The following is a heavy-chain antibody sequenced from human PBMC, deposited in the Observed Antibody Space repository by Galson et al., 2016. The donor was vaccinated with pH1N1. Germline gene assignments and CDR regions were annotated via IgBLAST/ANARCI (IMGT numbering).Heavy chain of an antibody. D-gene: IGHD3-3*01. CDR2: ISSSYGNI. CDR3: AKLGNGFYEFDH. CDR1: GFTFSSYA. V-gene: IGHV3-23*01. J-gene: IGHJ4*02. Sequence: SLRLSCAASGFTFSSYAMTWVRQAPGKGLQWVSTISSSYGNIFYADSVRGRFTISRDNSKNTLYLQLNNLRAEDTALYYCAKLGNGFYEFDHWGQGALVTDSS.